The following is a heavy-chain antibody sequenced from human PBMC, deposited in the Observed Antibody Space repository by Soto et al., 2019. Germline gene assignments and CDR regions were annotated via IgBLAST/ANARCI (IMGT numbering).Heavy chain of an antibody. CDR3: ASEGSDYDWHY. CDR2: ISYDGSNK. Sequence: QVQLVESGGGVVQPGRSLRLSCAASGFTFSSYAMHWVRQAPGKGLEWVAVISYDGSNKYYADSVKGRFTISRDNSKNTLYLQMNSLRAEDTAVYYCASEGSDYDWHYWGQGTLVTVSS. CDR1: GFTFSSYA. D-gene: IGHD4-17*01. J-gene: IGHJ4*02. V-gene: IGHV3-30-3*01.